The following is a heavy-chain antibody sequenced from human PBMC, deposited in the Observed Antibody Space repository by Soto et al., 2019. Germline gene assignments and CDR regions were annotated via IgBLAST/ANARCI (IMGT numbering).Heavy chain of an antibody. V-gene: IGHV1-69*01. D-gene: IGHD2-2*01. CDR1: GGTFSSDA. CDR2: IIPISDTT. CDR3: ARSHGSSTSLEIYYYYYYGMDV. Sequence: QVQLVQSGAKVKKPGSSVKVSCKASGGTFSSDAISWVRQAPGQGLEWMGGIIPISDTTNYAQKFQGRVTITADESTSTAYMELSSLRSEDTAVYYCARSHGSSTSLEIYYYYYYGMDVWGQGTTVTVSS. J-gene: IGHJ6*02.